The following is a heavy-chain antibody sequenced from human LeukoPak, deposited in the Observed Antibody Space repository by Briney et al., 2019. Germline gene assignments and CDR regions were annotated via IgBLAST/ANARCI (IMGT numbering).Heavy chain of an antibody. CDR1: GYFNSSGYD. J-gene: IGHJ4*02. Sequence: SETLSLTCTFSGYFNSSGYDWGWIRQPPGKGLEWIGRIYHSGSTDYNPSLKSRVTISVDTSKNQFSLKLSSVTAADTAVYFCARLSYYCDSSGYYSPFDYWGQGTLVSVSS. D-gene: IGHD3-22*01. CDR3: ARLSYYCDSSGYYSPFDY. V-gene: IGHV4-38-2*02. CDR2: IYHSGST.